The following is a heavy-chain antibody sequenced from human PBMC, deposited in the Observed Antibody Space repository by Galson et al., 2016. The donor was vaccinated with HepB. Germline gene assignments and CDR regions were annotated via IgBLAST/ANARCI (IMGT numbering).Heavy chain of an antibody. V-gene: IGHV3-23*01. D-gene: IGHD3-16*01. CDR3: GKHGGFDY. CDR1: GFSFSNSG. J-gene: IGHJ4*02. CDR2: ITRRGDAT. Sequence: SLRLSCAASGFSFSNSGMSWVRQAPGRGLEWVSGITRRGDATHYADFVKGRFTISRDNSKNTPYLYMNNLTAGDTAIYYCGKHGGFDYWGQGALVTVSS.